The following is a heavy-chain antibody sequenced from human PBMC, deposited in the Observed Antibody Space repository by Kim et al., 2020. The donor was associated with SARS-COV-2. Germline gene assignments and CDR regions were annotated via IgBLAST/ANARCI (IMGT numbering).Heavy chain of an antibody. J-gene: IGHJ6*02. V-gene: IGHV1-8*02. CDR2: MNPNSANT. D-gene: IGHD3-10*01. CDR1: GYIFNSYD. Sequence: ASMKVSCTASGYIFNSYDINWVRQAPGQGLEWMGWMNPNSANTGYAQKFQGRVTMTRDTSINTAYLDLSSLSSEDTAVYYCARGSTMVRGSSPINYYGMDVWGQVTAVIVSS. CDR3: ARGSTMVRGSSPINYYGMDV.